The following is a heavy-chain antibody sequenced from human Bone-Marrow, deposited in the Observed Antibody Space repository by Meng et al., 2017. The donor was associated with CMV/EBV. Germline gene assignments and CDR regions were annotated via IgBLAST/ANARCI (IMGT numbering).Heavy chain of an antibody. CDR2: IYYSGST. J-gene: IGHJ5*02. CDR3: AREVATTVTGWFDP. CDR1: GFTFSSYW. V-gene: IGHV4-59*01. D-gene: IGHD4-11*01. Sequence: GSLRLSCAVSGFTFSSYWMHWVRQAPGKGLEWIGYIYYSGSTNYNPSLKSRVTISVDTSKNQFSLKLSSVTAADTAVYYCAREVATTVTGWFDPWGQGTLVTVSS.